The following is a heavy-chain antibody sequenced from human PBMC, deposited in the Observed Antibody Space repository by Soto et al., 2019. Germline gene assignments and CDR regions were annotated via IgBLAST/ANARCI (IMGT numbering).Heavy chain of an antibody. Sequence: PSETLSLTCTVSGGSISDGAYYWSWIRQPPGKGLEWIGHIYDSGNTYNNPSLKSRLTISVDTSKNHFSLNLNSVTAADTAVYYCASGLSGDKVDQWGQGTPVTVSS. CDR3: ASGLSGDKVDQ. D-gene: IGHD2-21*01. CDR1: GGSISDGAYY. J-gene: IGHJ4*02. V-gene: IGHV4-30-4*01. CDR2: IYDSGNT.